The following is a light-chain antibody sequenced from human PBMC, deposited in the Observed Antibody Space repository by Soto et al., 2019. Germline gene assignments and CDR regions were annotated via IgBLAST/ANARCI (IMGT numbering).Light chain of an antibody. CDR1: QSISNW. CDR3: RQYGRSLGFA. J-gene: IGKJ4*01. V-gene: IGKV1-5*01. CDR2: DAS. Sequence: DIQMTQSPSTLSASVGHSVTITCRASQSISNWLAWYQQKPGKAPKLLIYDASSLESGVPSRFSGSGSGTDFTLTISRLEPEDFAVYYCRQYGRSLGFAFGGGTKVDIK.